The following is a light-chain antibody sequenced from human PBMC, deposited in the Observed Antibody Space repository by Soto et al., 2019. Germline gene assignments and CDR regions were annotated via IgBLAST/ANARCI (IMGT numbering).Light chain of an antibody. CDR1: QSVLYSSNNKNY. Sequence: DIVMTQSPDSLAVSLGERATINCKSSQSVLYSSNNKNYLAWYQHKSGQPPKLLIYWASTRESGVPDRFSGSGVGTDFTLTISSLQAEDVAVYYCQQYYSTPYTFGQGTKLEIK. V-gene: IGKV4-1*01. CDR3: QQYYSTPYT. CDR2: WAS. J-gene: IGKJ2*01.